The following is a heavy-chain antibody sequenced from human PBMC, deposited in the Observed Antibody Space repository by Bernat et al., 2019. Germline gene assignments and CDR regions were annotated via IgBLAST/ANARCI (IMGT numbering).Heavy chain of an antibody. CDR1: GFTFSSYG. Sequence: QVQLVESGGGVVQPGRSLRLSCAASGFTFSSYGMHWVRQAPGKGLEWVAVISYDGSNKYYADSLKGRFTISRDNSKNTLYLQMNSLRAEGTAVYYCASATVGAAADNWGQGTLVTVSS. V-gene: IGHV3-30*03. D-gene: IGHD6-13*01. CDR3: ASATVGAAADN. CDR2: ISYDGSNK. J-gene: IGHJ4*02.